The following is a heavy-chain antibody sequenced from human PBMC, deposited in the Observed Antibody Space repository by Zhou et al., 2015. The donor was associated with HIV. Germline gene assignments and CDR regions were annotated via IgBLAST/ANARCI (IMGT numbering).Heavy chain of an antibody. V-gene: IGHV1-8*01. CDR2: MNPNSGDT. D-gene: IGHD7-27*01. J-gene: IGHJ6*02. CDR1: GYIFTSYD. Sequence: QERLVQSGADVKKPGASVRVSCKASGYIFTSYDINWVRQATGQGLEWMGWMNPNSGDTGYAQKFQGRVTMTRNTSISIVYMELSSLRSEDSAVYYCARINGEDMDVWGQGTTVTVSS. CDR3: ARINGEDMDV.